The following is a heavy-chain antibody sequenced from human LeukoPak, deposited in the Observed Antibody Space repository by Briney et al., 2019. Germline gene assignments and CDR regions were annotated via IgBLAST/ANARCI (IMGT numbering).Heavy chain of an antibody. CDR2: IRYDGSNK. D-gene: IGHD1-26*01. J-gene: IGHJ4*02. V-gene: IGHV3-30*02. Sequence: RPGGSLRLSCAASGFSVTTYAMGWVRQAPGKGLEWVAFIRYDGSNKYYADSVKGRFTISRDNSKNTLYLQMNSLRAEDTAVYYCARDQGWEYYFDYWGQGTLVTVSS. CDR1: GFSVTTYA. CDR3: ARDQGWEYYFDY.